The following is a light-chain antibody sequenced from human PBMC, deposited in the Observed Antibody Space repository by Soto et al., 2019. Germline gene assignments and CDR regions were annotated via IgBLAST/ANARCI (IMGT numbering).Light chain of an antibody. Sequence: QSVLTQPPSVSAAPGQKVTISCSGSSSNIGNNYVSWYQQLPGTAPKLLIYDNNKRPSGIPDRFSGSKSGTSATLGITGLQTGDGADYYCGTWDSSLSAGVFGTGTEVTVL. CDR2: DNN. J-gene: IGLJ1*01. CDR3: GTWDSSLSAGV. V-gene: IGLV1-51*01. CDR1: SSNIGNNY.